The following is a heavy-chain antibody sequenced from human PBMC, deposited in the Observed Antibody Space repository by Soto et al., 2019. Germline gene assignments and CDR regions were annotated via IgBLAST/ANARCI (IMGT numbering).Heavy chain of an antibody. Sequence: QVQLVQSGAVVKKPGSSVKVSCKASGGTFSSYAISWVRQAPGQGLEWMGGIIPIFGTANYAQKFQGRVTITADESTRTAYMELSSLRSEDTAVYYCARDLYDWNDVSPLFDWGQGTLVTVSS. D-gene: IGHD1-20*01. CDR3: ARDLYDWNDVSPLFD. V-gene: IGHV1-69*12. J-gene: IGHJ4*02. CDR1: GGTFSSYA. CDR2: IIPIFGTA.